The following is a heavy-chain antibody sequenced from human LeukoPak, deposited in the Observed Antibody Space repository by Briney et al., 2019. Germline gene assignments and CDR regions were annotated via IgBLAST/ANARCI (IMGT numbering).Heavy chain of an antibody. CDR3: ARSMITVASTAWAY. J-gene: IGHJ4*02. Sequence: GGSLRLSCAAAGFAFSDYYMTWVRQAPGKGLEWISYISISGNDKYYADSVKGRFTISRDNAKDSLYLQMNSLRAEDTAVYYCARSMITVASTAWAYWGQGTLVTVSS. D-gene: IGHD6-19*01. CDR2: ISISGNDK. V-gene: IGHV3-11*01. CDR1: GFAFSDYY.